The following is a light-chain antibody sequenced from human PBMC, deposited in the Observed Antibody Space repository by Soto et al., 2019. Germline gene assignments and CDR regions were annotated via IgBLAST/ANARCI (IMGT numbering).Light chain of an antibody. J-gene: IGKJ1*01. CDR3: QQYIKWPRT. V-gene: IGKV3-15*01. Sequence: ERVMTQSPATLSVSPGERATLSCRASQSVSTNLAWYQQKPGQAPRLLIYGASTRATGIPVRFSGSGSGTEFTLTISSLQSEDSAVYYCQQYIKWPRTFGQGTKVDI. CDR2: GAS. CDR1: QSVSTN.